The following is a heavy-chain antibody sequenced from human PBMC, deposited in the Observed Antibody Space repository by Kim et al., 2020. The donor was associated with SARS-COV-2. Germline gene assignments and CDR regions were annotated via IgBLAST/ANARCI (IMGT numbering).Heavy chain of an antibody. CDR2: ISYDGRNK. CDR3: AKDYYDLWTTPGACDN. CDR1: GFTFSSYG. D-gene: IGHD3-3*01. J-gene: IGHJ4*02. V-gene: IGHV3-30*18. Sequence: GGSLRLSCAASGFTFSSYGMHWVRQAPGKGLEWVAVISYDGRNKYYADFVKGRFTVSRDNSKNTLYVQMNSLRTEDTAGYYCAKDYYDLWTTPGACDNWGQGTLGAVSS.